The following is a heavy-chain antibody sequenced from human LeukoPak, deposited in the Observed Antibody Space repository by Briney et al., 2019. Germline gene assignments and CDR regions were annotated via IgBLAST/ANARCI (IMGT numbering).Heavy chain of an antibody. V-gene: IGHV1-18*01. D-gene: IGHD3-10*01. CDR2: ISAYNGNT. Sequence: GASVKVSCKASGYTFTSYGISWVRQAPGQGLEWMGWISAYNGNTNYAQKLQGRVTMTTDTSTSKAYMELRSLRSDDTAVYYCAALWFGRTDAFDIWGQGTMVTVSS. CDR1: GYTFTSYG. CDR3: AALWFGRTDAFDI. J-gene: IGHJ3*02.